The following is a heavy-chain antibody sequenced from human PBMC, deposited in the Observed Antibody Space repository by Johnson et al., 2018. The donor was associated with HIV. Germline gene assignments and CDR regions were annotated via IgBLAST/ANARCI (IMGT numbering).Heavy chain of an antibody. V-gene: IGHV3-33*08. D-gene: IGHD5-24*01. Sequence: QVQVVESGGGVVQPGRSLRLSCAASGFTFSTYAMHWVRQAPGKGLEWVALIWYDGSNKNYADSVKGRFTISRDNSKNTMSLQMNSLRAEDTAIYYCARDYNGVFDVWGQGTLVTVSS. CDR1: GFTFSTYA. J-gene: IGHJ3*01. CDR2: IWYDGSNK. CDR3: ARDYNGVFDV.